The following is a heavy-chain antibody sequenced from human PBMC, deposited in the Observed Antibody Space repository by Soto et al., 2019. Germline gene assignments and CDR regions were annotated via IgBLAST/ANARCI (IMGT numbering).Heavy chain of an antibody. CDR2: ISYDGSNK. CDR3: ARPLWRDDYNWGYFDL. CDR1: GFTFSSYA. D-gene: IGHD4-4*01. V-gene: IGHV3-30-3*01. J-gene: IGHJ2*01. Sequence: QVQLVESGGGVVQPGRSLRLSCAASGFTFSSYAMHCFRQVPGKGLEWVAVISYDGSNKYYADSVKGRFTISRDNSKNTLYLQMNRLRAEDTAVYYCARPLWRDDYNWGYFDLWGRGTLVTVSS.